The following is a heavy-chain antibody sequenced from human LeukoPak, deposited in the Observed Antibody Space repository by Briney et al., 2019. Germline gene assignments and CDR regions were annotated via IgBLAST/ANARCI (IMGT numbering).Heavy chain of an antibody. CDR1: GYSISSGYY. CDR2: IYHSGST. Sequence: SETLSLTCTVSGYSISSGYYWGWIRQPPGKGLEWIGEIYHSGSTNYNPSLKSRVTISVDKSKNQFSLKLSSVTAADTAVYYCARVRRRGWDRVRDKYYYDSSSFFDYWGQGTLVTVSS. D-gene: IGHD3-22*01. V-gene: IGHV4-38-2*02. J-gene: IGHJ4*02. CDR3: ARVRRRGWDRVRDKYYYDSSSFFDY.